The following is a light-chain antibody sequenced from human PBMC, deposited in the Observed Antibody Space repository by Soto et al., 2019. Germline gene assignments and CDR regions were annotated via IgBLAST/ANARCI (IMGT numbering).Light chain of an antibody. V-gene: IGKV3-15*01. Sequence: EIVFTQSPCTLSLSPGERATLSCRASQSVSSYLAWYQQKPGQPPRLLIYGASTRATGIPARFSGSGSGTEFTLTISSLQSEDFAVYYCQQYNNWPPITFGQGTRLEIK. J-gene: IGKJ5*01. CDR3: QQYNNWPPIT. CDR1: QSVSSY. CDR2: GAS.